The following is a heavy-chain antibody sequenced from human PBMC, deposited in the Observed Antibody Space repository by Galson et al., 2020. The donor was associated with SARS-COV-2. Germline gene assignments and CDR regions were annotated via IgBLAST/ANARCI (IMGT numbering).Heavy chain of an antibody. V-gene: IGHV4-59*02. Sequence: ASETLSLTCTVSGDSVTGYYWSWIRQPPGKGLQWIGYISYRSAFTGSTNYNASLETRVTISVDPSKNQFSLKLRSVTPADTAVYYCARVGMVAGGGIYFAFWGQGTLVAVSS. CDR3: ARVGMVAGGGIYFAF. CDR1: GDSVTGYY. D-gene: IGHD6-13*01. J-gene: IGHJ4*02. CDR2: ISYRSAFTGST.